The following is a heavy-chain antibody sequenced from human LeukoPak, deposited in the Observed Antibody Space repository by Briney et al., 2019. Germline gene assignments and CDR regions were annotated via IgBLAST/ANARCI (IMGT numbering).Heavy chain of an antibody. CDR2: IHYSGST. J-gene: IGHJ4*02. D-gene: IGHD1-1*01. Sequence: SETLSLTCTVSGGSISSYYWSWIRQPPGKGLEWIGYIHYSGSTNYNPSLKSRVTISVDTSKNQFSLKLSSVTAADTAVYYCARVGRTTGTTLFDYWGQGTLVTVSS. V-gene: IGHV4-59*01. CDR3: ARVGRTTGTTLFDY. CDR1: GGSISSYY.